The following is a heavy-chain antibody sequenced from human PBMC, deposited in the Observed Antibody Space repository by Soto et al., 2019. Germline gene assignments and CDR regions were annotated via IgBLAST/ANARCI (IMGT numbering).Heavy chain of an antibody. CDR2: ISGSGGST. J-gene: IGHJ4*02. V-gene: IGHV3-23*01. D-gene: IGHD5-18*01. CDR1: GFTFSSYA. CDR3: AKDSPLEDTAMVRVGLFDLGVTSSLDY. Sequence: GGSLRLSCAASGFTFSSYAMSWVRQAPGKGLEWVSAISGSGGSTYYADSVKGRFTISRDNSKNTLYPQMNSLRAEDTAVYYCAKDSPLEDTAMVRVGLFDLGVTSSLDYWGQGTLVTVSS.